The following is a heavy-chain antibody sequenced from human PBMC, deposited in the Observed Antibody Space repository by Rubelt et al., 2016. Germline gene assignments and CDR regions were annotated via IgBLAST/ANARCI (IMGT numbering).Heavy chain of an antibody. V-gene: IGHV4-34*01. CDR1: GGSFSGYY. D-gene: IGHD3-10*01. Sequence: QVQLQQWGAGLLKPSETLSLTCAVYGGSFSGYYWSWIRQPPGKGLEWIGHIYYSGSTNYNPSLKRRVTSAMDRSKKRLSRKRKSVTADDTAVEYCAKGRGMARCGQGSRVNVSS. CDR3: AKGRGMAR. J-gene: IGHJ4*02. CDR2: IYYSGST.